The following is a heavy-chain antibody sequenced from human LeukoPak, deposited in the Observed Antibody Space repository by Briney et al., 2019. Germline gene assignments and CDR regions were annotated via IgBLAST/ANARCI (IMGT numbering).Heavy chain of an antibody. CDR3: ARVSFIGSSSTSSIDY. J-gene: IGHJ4*02. CDR2: ISSSGSTI. D-gene: IGHD2-2*01. CDR1: GFTFSSYE. Sequence: GGSLRLSCAASGFTFSSYEMNWVRQAPGKGLEWGSYISSSGSTIYYADSVKGRFTISRDNAKNSLYLQMNSLRAEDTAVYYCARVSFIGSSSTSSIDYWGQGTLVTVSS. V-gene: IGHV3-48*03.